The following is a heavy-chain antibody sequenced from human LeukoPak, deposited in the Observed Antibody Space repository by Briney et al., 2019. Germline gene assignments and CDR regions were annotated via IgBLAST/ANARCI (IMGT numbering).Heavy chain of an antibody. CDR2: ISTYNGDT. CDR1: GYTFTSYG. V-gene: IGHV1-18*01. J-gene: IGHJ4*02. CDR3: ARSFPPQLHYDYVWGSYRYFDY. Sequence: ASVKVSCKASGYTFTSYGISWVRQAPGQGLEWMGWISTYNGDTDYTQKLQGRVTMTTETSTSTAYMELRSLRSDDTAVYYCARSFPPQLHYDYVWGSYRYFDYWGQGTLVTVSS. D-gene: IGHD3-16*02.